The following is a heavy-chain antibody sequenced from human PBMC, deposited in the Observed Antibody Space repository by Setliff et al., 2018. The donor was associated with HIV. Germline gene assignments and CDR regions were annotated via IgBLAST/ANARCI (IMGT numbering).Heavy chain of an antibody. D-gene: IGHD3-9*01. V-gene: IGHV4-38-2*02. CDR2: IYHSGNT. J-gene: IGHJ6*02. CDR1: GYSINSGYY. Sequence: PSETLSLTCAVSGYSINSGYYWGWIRQPPGKGLEWIGNIYHSGNTYYNPSLKSRVTISVDTSKNQFSLKLSSVTAADTAVYFCARDPGYFDWLRSYRHYYGIDVWGQGTTVTVSS. CDR3: ARDPGYFDWLRSYRHYYGIDV.